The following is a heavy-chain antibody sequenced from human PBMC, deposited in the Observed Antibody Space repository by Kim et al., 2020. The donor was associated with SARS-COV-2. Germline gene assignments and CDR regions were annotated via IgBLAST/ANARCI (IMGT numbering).Heavy chain of an antibody. V-gene: IGHV3-30*19. CDR2: ISYDGSNK. CDR3: ARAGVNRRKLQDYWYFDL. J-gene: IGHJ2*01. CDR1: GFTFSTYG. D-gene: IGHD3-10*01. Sequence: GGSLRLSCAASGFTFSTYGMHWVRQTPGKGLEWLAVISYDGSNKYYADSVKGRFTISRDNSKNTLFLQMNSLRTEDTAIYYCARAGVNRRKLQDYWYFDLWGRGTLVTVSS.